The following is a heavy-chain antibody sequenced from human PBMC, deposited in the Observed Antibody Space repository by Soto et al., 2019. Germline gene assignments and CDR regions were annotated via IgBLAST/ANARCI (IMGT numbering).Heavy chain of an antibody. CDR1: VGSISSYY. Sequence: ASETLSLTCTFSVGSISSYYWSWIRQPPGKGLEWIGYIYYSGSTNYNPSLKSRVTISVDTSKNQFSLKLSSVTAADTAVYYCARVGYYDSSGDLTYFFDYWGQGTLVTVSS. J-gene: IGHJ4*02. CDR3: ARVGYYDSSGDLTYFFDY. CDR2: IYYSGST. D-gene: IGHD3-22*01. V-gene: IGHV4-59*01.